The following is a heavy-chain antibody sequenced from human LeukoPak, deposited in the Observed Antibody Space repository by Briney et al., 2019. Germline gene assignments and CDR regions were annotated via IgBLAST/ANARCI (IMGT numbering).Heavy chain of an antibody. V-gene: IGHV3-48*03. CDR2: ISSSGSTI. CDR1: GFTFSSYE. D-gene: IGHD2-8*01. J-gene: IGHJ4*02. CDR3: AKCWTSDGVCLNFDH. Sequence: GGSVRLSCAASGFTFSSYEMNWVRQAPGKGLEWVSYISSSGSTIYYTDSVKGRFTISRDNSKNTLYLQMNSLRVEDTAVYYCAKCWTSDGVCLNFDHWGQGALVTVSS.